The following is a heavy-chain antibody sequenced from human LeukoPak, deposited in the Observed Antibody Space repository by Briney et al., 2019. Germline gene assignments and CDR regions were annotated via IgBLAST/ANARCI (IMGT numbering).Heavy chain of an antibody. J-gene: IGHJ5*02. V-gene: IGHV1-2*02. CDR3: ARDHRLCSGGSCYENWFDP. D-gene: IGHD2-15*01. CDR1: GYTSTGYY. CDR2: INPNSGGT. Sequence: ASVKVSCTASGYTSTGYYMHWVRQAPGQGLEWMGWINPNSGGTNYAQKFQGRVTMTRDTSISTAYMELSRLRSDDTAVYYCARDHRLCSGGSCYENWFDPWGQGTLVTVSS.